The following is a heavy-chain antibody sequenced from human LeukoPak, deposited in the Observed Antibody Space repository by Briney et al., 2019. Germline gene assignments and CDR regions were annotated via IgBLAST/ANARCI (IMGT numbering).Heavy chain of an antibody. Sequence: SETPSLTCTVSGGSISSYYWSWIRQPPGKGLEWIGYIYYSGSTNYNPSLKSRVTISVDTSKNQFSLKLSSVTAADTAVYYCARAQGYYDSSGYRNWFDPWGQGTLVTVSS. CDR2: IYYSGST. D-gene: IGHD3-22*01. CDR1: GGSISSYY. V-gene: IGHV4-59*01. CDR3: ARAQGYYDSSGYRNWFDP. J-gene: IGHJ5*02.